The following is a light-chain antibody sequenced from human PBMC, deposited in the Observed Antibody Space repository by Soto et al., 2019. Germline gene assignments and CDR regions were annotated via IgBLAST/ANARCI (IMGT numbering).Light chain of an antibody. CDR1: QSVRSN. Sequence: EIVLTQSPAHPSVSPGERATLSCRASQSVRSNLAWYQQKTGQAPRLLIYGASTRATGIPARFSGSGSGTEFTLTISRLEPEDFAVYYCHQYGGSPGTLGQGTKVEIK. CDR3: HQYGGSPGT. J-gene: IGKJ1*01. CDR2: GAS. V-gene: IGKV3D-15*01.